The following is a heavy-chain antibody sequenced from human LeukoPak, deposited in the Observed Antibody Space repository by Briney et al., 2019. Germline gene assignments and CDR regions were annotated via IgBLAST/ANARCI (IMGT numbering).Heavy chain of an antibody. J-gene: IGHJ4*02. D-gene: IGHD3-10*01. CDR2: INSGSDTI. V-gene: IGHV3-48*01. CDR1: GFTFSSYS. Sequence: GGSLRLSCAVSGFTFSSYSMNWVRQAPGKGLEWVSYINSGSDTIYYADSVKGRFTISRDNAKNSLYLQMNSLRAEDTAVYYCAKGSAPYGSGSYSDYWGQGTLVTVSS. CDR3: AKGSAPYGSGSYSDY.